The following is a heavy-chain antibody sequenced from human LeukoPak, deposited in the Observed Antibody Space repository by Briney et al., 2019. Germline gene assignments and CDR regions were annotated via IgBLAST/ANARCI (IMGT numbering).Heavy chain of an antibody. J-gene: IGHJ4*02. CDR3: ARDAFDAENYYDSSGSFDY. D-gene: IGHD3-22*01. Sequence: SETLSLTCTVSGGSISSYYWSWIRQPAGKGLEWIGRIYTSGSTNYNPSLKSRVTMSVDTSKNQFSLKLSSVTAADTAVYYCARDAFDAENYYDSSGSFDYWGQGTLVTVSS. V-gene: IGHV4-4*07. CDR1: GGSISSYY. CDR2: IYTSGST.